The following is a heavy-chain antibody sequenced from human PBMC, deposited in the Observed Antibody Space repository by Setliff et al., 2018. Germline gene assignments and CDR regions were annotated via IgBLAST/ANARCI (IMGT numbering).Heavy chain of an antibody. V-gene: IGHV1-46*01. CDR3: ARGGTIRRAFEM. Sequence: ASVKVSCKASGYTFTGYYMHWVRQAPGQGLKWMGTINPSSGRTSYAQKFQGRVTMTRDTSTNTVYMDLSSLRSEDTAVYYCARGGTIRRAFEMWGQGTMVTVSS. J-gene: IGHJ3*02. D-gene: IGHD2-15*01. CDR2: INPSSGRT. CDR1: GYTFTGYY.